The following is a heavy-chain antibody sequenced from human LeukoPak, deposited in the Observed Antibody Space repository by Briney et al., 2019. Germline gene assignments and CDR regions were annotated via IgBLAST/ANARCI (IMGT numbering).Heavy chain of an antibody. CDR1: GGSISSGDYY. Sequence: SETLSLTCTVSGGSISSGDYYWSWIRQPPGKGLEWIGYIYYSGSTYYNPSLKSRVTISVDTSKNQFSLKLSSVTAADTAVYYCARDANMTTVTPGRDYWGQGTLVTVSS. CDR3: ARDANMTTVTPGRDY. V-gene: IGHV4-30-4*01. J-gene: IGHJ4*02. D-gene: IGHD4-11*01. CDR2: IYYSGST.